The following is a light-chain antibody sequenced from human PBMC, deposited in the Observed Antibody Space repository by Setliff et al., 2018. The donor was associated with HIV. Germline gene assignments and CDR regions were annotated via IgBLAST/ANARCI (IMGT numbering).Light chain of an antibody. CDR3: HSKRSSSTPYV. CDR2: DVS. CDR1: SSDVGGYNS. J-gene: IGLJ1*01. V-gene: IGLV2-14*03. Sequence: QSVLTQPASVSGSPGRSITISCTGNSSDVGGYNSVSWFQQHPGKAPKLLFYDVSDRPSGVSNRFSGSKSGNTASLTISGLQAEDEADYYCHSKRSSSTPYVFGTGTKVTVL.